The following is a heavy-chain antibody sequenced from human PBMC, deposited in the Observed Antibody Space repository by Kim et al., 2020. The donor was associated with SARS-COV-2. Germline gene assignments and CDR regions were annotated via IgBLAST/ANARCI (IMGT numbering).Heavy chain of an antibody. V-gene: IGHV1-46*01. Sequence: ASVKVSCKASGYTFTSYYMHWVRQAPGQGLEGMGIINPSGGSPSYAQKFQGRVTITRETSTSTVYMELGSLGSADTAWYYCAREGVATIWDDAFDIWGQGTMVTVSS. J-gene: IGHJ3*02. CDR1: GYTFTSYY. CDR3: AREGVATIWDDAFDI. CDR2: INPSGGSP. D-gene: IGHD5-12*01.